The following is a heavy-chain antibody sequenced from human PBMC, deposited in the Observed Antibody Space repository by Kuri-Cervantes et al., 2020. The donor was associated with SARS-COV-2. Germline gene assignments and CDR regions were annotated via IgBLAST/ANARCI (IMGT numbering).Heavy chain of an antibody. D-gene: IGHD2-2*01. Sequence: GESLKISCAASGYTLIYSHMSWIRQAPGKGLEWVSYISSDSSHTNNAESVKDRFTISRDNAKNSLYLQMNSLRAEDTAVYYCARLVFVDAFDIWGQGTMVTVSS. CDR3: ARLVFVDAFDI. CDR1: GYTLIYSH. J-gene: IGHJ3*02. V-gene: IGHV3-11*06. CDR2: ISSDSSHT.